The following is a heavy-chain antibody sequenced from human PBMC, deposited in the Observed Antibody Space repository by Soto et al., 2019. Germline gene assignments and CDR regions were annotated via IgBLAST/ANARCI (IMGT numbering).Heavy chain of an antibody. CDR1: GFTFSSYW. D-gene: IGHD6-19*01. Sequence: VQLVESGGGLVQPGGSLRLSCAASGFTFSSYWMSWVRQAPGKGLEWVANIKQDGSEKYYVDSVKGRFTISRDNAKNSLYLQMNSLRAEDTAVYYCASGYSSGVFDYWGQGTLVTVSS. V-gene: IGHV3-7*03. CDR2: IKQDGSEK. J-gene: IGHJ4*02. CDR3: ASGYSSGVFDY.